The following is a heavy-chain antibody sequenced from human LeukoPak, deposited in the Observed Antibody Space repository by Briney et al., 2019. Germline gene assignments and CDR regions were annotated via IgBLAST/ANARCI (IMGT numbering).Heavy chain of an antibody. CDR1: GFTFSSYG. Sequence: GGSLRLSCAASGFTFSSYGMHWVRQAPGKGLEWVAVISYDGSNKYYADSVKGRFTISRDNSKNTLYLQMNSLRAEDTAVYYCAKGWQSIAVTYYFDYWGQGTLVTVSS. CDR3: AKGWQSIAVTYYFDY. CDR2: ISYDGSNK. J-gene: IGHJ4*02. D-gene: IGHD6-19*01. V-gene: IGHV3-30*18.